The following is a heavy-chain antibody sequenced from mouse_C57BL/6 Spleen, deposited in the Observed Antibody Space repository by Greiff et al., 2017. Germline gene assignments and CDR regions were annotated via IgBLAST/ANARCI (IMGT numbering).Heavy chain of an antibody. CDR3: ARHYYDSSYYAMDD. D-gene: IGHD1-1*01. CDR1: GYTFTSYW. CDR2: IHPNSGST. V-gene: IGHV1-64*01. Sequence: QVQLQQPGAELVKPGASVKLSCKASGYTFTSYWMHWVKQRPGQGLEWIGMIHPNSGSTNYNEKFKSKATLTVDKSSSTAYMQLSSLTSEDSAVYYCARHYYDSSYYAMDDWGQGTSVTVSS. J-gene: IGHJ4*01.